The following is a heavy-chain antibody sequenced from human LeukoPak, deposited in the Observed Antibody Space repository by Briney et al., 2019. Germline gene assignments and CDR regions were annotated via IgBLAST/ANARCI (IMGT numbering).Heavy chain of an antibody. CDR1: GFIFSSYA. V-gene: IGHV3-49*04. CDR3: TRARRPYCSSTSCYRDYYYYYYMDV. J-gene: IGHJ6*03. D-gene: IGHD2-2*01. Sequence: GGSLRLSCAASGFIFSSYAMSWVRRAPGKGLEWVGFIRSKAYGGTTEYAASVKGRFTISRDDSKSIAYLQMNSLKTEDTAVYYCTRARRPYCSSTSCYRDYYYYYYMDVWGKGTTVTISS. CDR2: IRSKAYGGTT.